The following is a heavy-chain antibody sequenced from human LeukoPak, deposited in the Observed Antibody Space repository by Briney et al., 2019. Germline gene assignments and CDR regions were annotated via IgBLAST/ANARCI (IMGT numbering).Heavy chain of an antibody. V-gene: IGHV3-48*04. Sequence: GGSLRLSCAASGFVISRYSLNWVRQAPGKGLEWLSYITSSSSTKYYADSVKGRFTISRDNAKNSPYLQMNSLRAEDTALYFCGKDISAGGMDVWGQGTPVTVSS. D-gene: IGHD2-21*01. CDR1: GFVISRYS. CDR2: ITSSSSTK. J-gene: IGHJ6*02. CDR3: GKDISAGGMDV.